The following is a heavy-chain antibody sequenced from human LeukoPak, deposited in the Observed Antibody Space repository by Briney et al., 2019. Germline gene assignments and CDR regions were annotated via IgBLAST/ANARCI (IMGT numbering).Heavy chain of an antibody. CDR3: ARICSSTDCLIPD. D-gene: IGHD2-2*01. CDR2: INSDASDT. V-gene: IGHV3-74*01. CDR1: GFTFTSYS. Sequence: GGSLRLSCAASGFTFTSYSMNWVRQAPGKGLVWISRINSDASDTNYADFVKGRFTISRDNAKNTVYLQINSLRDEDTAVYYCARICSSTDCLIPDWGQGTLVTVSS. J-gene: IGHJ4*02.